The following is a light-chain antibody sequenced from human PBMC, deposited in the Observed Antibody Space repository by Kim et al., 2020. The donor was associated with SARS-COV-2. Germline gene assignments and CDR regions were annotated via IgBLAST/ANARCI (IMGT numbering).Light chain of an antibody. V-gene: IGKV3D-15*01. CDR1: QSVRIN. J-gene: IGKJ1*01. Sequence: VSPGERATLSCRASQSVRINVAWYQQRAGQAPRLLIYGASTRTTDSPVRFSGSGSGTEFTLTISSLQSEDFAVYYCQQYDSWPRTFGQGTKVDIK. CDR3: QQYDSWPRT. CDR2: GAS.